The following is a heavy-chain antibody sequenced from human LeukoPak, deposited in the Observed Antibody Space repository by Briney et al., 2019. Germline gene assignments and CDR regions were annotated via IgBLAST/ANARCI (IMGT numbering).Heavy chain of an antibody. D-gene: IGHD1-26*01. Sequence: EGSLRLSCSASGFTFSRYAMHWVRQAPGKGLEYVSGINDNGGRTHYGDSVKGRFSISRDNSKNTLHLQMSTLRAEDTALYYCVKDVGGSYAFDYWGQGILVTVAS. CDR1: GFTFSRYA. CDR3: VKDVGGSYAFDY. J-gene: IGHJ4*02. CDR2: INDNGGRT. V-gene: IGHV3-64D*09.